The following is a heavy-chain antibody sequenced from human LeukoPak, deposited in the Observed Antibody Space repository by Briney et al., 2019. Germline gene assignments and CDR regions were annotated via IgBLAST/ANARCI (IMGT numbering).Heavy chain of an antibody. CDR3: ARKPIVNSAWYYFDY. J-gene: IGHJ4*02. V-gene: IGHV4-59*01. CDR1: GGSISSYY. Sequence: SETLSLTCTVSGGSISSYYWSWIRQPPGKGLEWIGYIYYSGSTNYNPSLKSRVTISVDTSKNQFSLKLSSVTAADTAVYYCARKPIVNSAWYYFDYWGQGTLVTVS. D-gene: IGHD3-22*01. CDR2: IYYSGST.